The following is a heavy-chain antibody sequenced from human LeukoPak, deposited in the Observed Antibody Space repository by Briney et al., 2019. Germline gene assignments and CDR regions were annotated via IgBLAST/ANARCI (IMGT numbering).Heavy chain of an antibody. CDR2: MNPNSGGT. CDR3: ARGAELWDDAFDV. D-gene: IGHD1-26*01. CDR1: GYTFTSYD. J-gene: IGHJ3*01. Sequence: ASVKVSRKASGYTFTSYDINWVRQATGQGLEWMGWMNPNSGGTGYAQNFQGRVTMTRNTSTRTAYMELSSLRYEDTAVYFCARGAELWDDAFDVWGQGTTVTVSS. V-gene: IGHV1-8*01.